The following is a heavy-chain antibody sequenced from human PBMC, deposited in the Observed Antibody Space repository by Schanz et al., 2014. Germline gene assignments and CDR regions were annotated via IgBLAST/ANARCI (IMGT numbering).Heavy chain of an antibody. CDR1: GFTFSSYA. Sequence: QVQLLQFGGGVVQPGRSLRLSCAASGFTFSSYAMTWVRQAPGKGLEWVAAMSYDGSIKYYGDSVKGRFTISRDNAKNTLYLQMNSLRAEDTAVYYCAREEGWGIAAAGPKHYYYGMDVWGQGTTVTVSS. D-gene: IGHD6-13*01. CDR2: MSYDGSIK. J-gene: IGHJ6*02. CDR3: AREEGWGIAAAGPKHYYYGMDV. V-gene: IGHV3-33*08.